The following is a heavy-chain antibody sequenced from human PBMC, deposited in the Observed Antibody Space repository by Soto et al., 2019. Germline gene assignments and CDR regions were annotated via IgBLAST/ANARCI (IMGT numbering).Heavy chain of an antibody. V-gene: IGHV4-34*10. J-gene: IGHJ4*02. Sequence: SETLSLTCTVSGGSFSGYFWTWIRQPPGKGLEWLAEINHSGITNYNPSVESRVSMSIDTSKNQVSLTLNSVTAADTAVYYCVGTDTSGYYYYFDYWGQGTLVTVSS. CDR1: GGSFSGYF. CDR2: INHSGIT. CDR3: VGTDTSGYYYYFDY. D-gene: IGHD3-22*01.